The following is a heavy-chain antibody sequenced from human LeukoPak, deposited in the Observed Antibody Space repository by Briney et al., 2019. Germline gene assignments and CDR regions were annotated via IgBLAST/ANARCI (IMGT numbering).Heavy chain of an antibody. CDR1: GGTFSSYA. CDR3: ARGRPASFDP. J-gene: IGHJ5*02. D-gene: IGHD2-2*01. Sequence: ASVKVSCKASGGTFSSYAISWVRQAPGQGLEWMGWMNPNSGNTGYAQKFQGRVTITRDTSISTAYMELSSLRSEDTAVYYCARGRPASFDPWGQGTLVTVSS. CDR2: MNPNSGNT. V-gene: IGHV1-8*03.